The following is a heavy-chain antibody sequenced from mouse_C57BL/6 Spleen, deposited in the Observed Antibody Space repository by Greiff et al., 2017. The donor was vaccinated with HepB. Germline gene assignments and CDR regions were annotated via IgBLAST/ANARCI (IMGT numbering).Heavy chain of an antibody. D-gene: IGHD2-14*01. Sequence: EVQLQQSGPELVKPGASVKMSCKASGYTFTDYNMHWVKQSHGKSLEWIGYINPNNGGTSYNQKFKGKDTLTVNKSSSTAYMELRSLASEASAVYTCAGIGLMTSGYFDVWGKGTTVPVSS. CDR1: GYTFTDYN. J-gene: IGHJ1*03. V-gene: IGHV1-22*01. CDR2: INPNNGGT. CDR3: AGIGLMTSGYFDV.